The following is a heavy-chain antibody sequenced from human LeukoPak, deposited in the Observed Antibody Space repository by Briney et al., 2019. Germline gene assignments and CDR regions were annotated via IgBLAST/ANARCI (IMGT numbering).Heavy chain of an antibody. V-gene: IGHV3-23*01. D-gene: IGHD4-23*01. CDR3: AKSPAVDAAFDI. Sequence: GGSLRLSCAASGFTFSSFAVSWVRQAPGKGLEWVSAISGSGSSTYYADSVKGRFTISRDNSKNTLYLQMNSLRAEDTAVYYCAKSPAVDAAFDIWGQGTMVTVSS. J-gene: IGHJ3*02. CDR1: GFTFSSFA. CDR2: ISGSGSST.